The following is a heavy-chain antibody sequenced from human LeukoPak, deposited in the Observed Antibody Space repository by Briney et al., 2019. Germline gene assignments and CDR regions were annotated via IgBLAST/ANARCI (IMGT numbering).Heavy chain of an antibody. D-gene: IGHD3-3*01. Sequence: PGGSLRLSCAASGFTFSSYSMNWVRQAPGKGLEWVSSISSSSSYIYYADSVKGRFTISRDNAKNSLYLQMNSLRAEDTAVYYCARGRRVWSGYGGPRIYYYMDVWGKGTTVTVSS. CDR3: ARGRRVWSGYGGPRIYYYMDV. V-gene: IGHV3-21*01. J-gene: IGHJ6*03. CDR1: GFTFSSYS. CDR2: ISSSSSYI.